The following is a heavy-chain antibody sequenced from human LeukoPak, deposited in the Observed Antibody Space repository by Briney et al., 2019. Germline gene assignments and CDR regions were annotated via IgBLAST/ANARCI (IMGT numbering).Heavy chain of an antibody. V-gene: IGHV3-23*01. J-gene: IGHJ4*02. D-gene: IGHD2-15*01. Sequence: SGGSLRLSCAASGFTFSSYAMSWVRKAPGKGLEWVSGITGSGGSAYYADSVKGRLTISRDNSKNTLYLQMNSLRAEDTAVYYCAKFSPQDIVVVVAATGRDYWGQGTLVTASS. CDR1: GFTFSSYA. CDR3: AKFSPQDIVVVVAATGRDY. CDR2: ITGSGGSA.